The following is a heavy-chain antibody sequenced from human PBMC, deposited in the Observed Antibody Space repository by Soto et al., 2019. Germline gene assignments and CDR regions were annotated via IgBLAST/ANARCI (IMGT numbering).Heavy chain of an antibody. Sequence: SETLSLTCSVSGVSISSGGFYWSWMRQHPEKGLEWIGYIHYSGTAYYNASLKSRVSISADTSKNQFSLNLSSVTAADTAVYYCARTYYDFRSGFYNCYFDCWGQGALVTVSS. CDR2: IHYSGTA. D-gene: IGHD3-3*01. CDR3: ARTYYDFRSGFYNCYFDC. V-gene: IGHV4-31*03. CDR1: GVSISSGGFY. J-gene: IGHJ4*02.